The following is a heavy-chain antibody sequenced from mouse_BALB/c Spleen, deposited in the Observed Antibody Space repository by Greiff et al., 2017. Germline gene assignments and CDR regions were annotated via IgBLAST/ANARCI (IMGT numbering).Heavy chain of an antibody. CDR1: GYAFTNYL. D-gene: IGHD1-1*01. Sequence: QVQLQQPGAELVRPGTSVKVSCKASGYAFTNYLIEWVKQRPGQGLEWIGVINPGSGGTNYNEKFKGKATLTADKSSSTAYMQLSSLTSDDSAVYFCARCYYGSSYEYFDVWGEGTTVTVSS. V-gene: IGHV1-54*01. CDR3: ARCYYGSSYEYFDV. J-gene: IGHJ1*01. CDR2: INPGSGGT.